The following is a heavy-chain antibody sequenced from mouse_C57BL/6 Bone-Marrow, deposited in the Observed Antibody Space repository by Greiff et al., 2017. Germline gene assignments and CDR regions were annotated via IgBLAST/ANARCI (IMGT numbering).Heavy chain of an antibody. Sequence: EVKLVESGGGLVKPGGSLKLSCAASGFTFSDYGMHWVRQAPEKGLEWVAYISSGSSTIYYADTVKGRFTISRDNAKNTLFLYMTRLRSEDTDMYDCARERAYGNYGYAMEYWGQGTSVTVSP. J-gene: IGHJ4*01. CDR1: GFTFSDYG. CDR2: ISSGSSTI. CDR3: ARERAYGNYGYAMEY. V-gene: IGHV5-17*01. D-gene: IGHD2-1*01.